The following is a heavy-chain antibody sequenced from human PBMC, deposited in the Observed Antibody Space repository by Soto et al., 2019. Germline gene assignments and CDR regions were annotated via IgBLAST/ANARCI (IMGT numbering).Heavy chain of an antibody. CDR1: GFTFSSYG. V-gene: IGHV3-30*18. CDR2: ISYDGSNK. Sequence: QVQLVESGGGVVQPGRFLRLSCAASGFTFSSYGMHWVRQAPGKGLEWVAVISYDGSNKYCADSVKGRFTISRDNSKNTLYLQMNSLRAEDTAVYYCAKAMVVVTAISGGGGFDKWGQGTLVTVSS. CDR3: AKAMVVVTAISGGGGFDK. J-gene: IGHJ3*02. D-gene: IGHD2-21*02.